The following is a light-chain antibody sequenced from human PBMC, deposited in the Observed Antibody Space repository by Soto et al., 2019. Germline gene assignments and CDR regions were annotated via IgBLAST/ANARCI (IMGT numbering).Light chain of an antibody. J-gene: IGKJ1*01. CDR1: QSVSSN. Sequence: VVMTQSPATLSVSPGERATLSCRASQSVSSNLAWYQQKPGQAPSLLIYGASTRATGIPARFSGSGSGTEFTLTISSLQSEDFAVYYCQQYNNWPRGTFGQGTKVDIK. V-gene: IGKV3-15*01. CDR2: GAS. CDR3: QQYNNWPRGT.